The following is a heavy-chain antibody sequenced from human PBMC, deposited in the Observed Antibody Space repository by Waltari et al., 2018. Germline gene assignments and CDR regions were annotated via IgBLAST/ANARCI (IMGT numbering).Heavy chain of an antibody. Sequence: VQLVQSGAEVKKPGASVKVSCKASGYTFTSYYMHWVRQAPGQGLEWMGIINPSGGSTSYAQKFQGRVTMTRDTSTSTVYMELSSLRSEDTAVYYCLISSIAAAEGFDYWGQGTLVTVSS. CDR2: INPSGGST. CDR1: GYTFTSYY. CDR3: LISSIAAAEGFDY. V-gene: IGHV1-46*01. D-gene: IGHD6-13*01. J-gene: IGHJ4*02.